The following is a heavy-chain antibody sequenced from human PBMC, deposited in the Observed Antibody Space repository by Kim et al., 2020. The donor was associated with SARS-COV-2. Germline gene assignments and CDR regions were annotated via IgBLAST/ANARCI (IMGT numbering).Heavy chain of an antibody. D-gene: IGHD6-19*01. CDR2: ISYDGQNI. CDR1: GFIFTNYG. J-gene: IGHJ4*02. CDR3: AREESAVADY. V-gene: IGHV3-30*03. Sequence: GGSLRLSCETSGFIFTNYGLHWVRQAPGKGLEWLGVISYDGQNIYYAESVKGRFTISRDNSKTTVFLRMNGLTPEDTAVYFCAREESAVADYWGPGTLAT.